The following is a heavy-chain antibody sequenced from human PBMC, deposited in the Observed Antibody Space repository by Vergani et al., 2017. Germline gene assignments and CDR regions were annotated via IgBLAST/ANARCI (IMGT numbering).Heavy chain of an antibody. Sequence: QVQLQQWGAGLLKPSETLSLTCAVYGGSFSGYYWSWIRQPPGKGLEWIGEINHSGSTNYNPSLKTRVTLSVDTSKNQFSLKLSSVTAAYTAVDYCARDRPLTYYDFWSGYPPMYYFDYWGQGTLVTVSS. CDR3: ARDRPLTYYDFWSGYPPMYYFDY. J-gene: IGHJ4*02. V-gene: IGHV4-34*01. D-gene: IGHD3-3*01. CDR2: INHSGST. CDR1: GGSFSGYY.